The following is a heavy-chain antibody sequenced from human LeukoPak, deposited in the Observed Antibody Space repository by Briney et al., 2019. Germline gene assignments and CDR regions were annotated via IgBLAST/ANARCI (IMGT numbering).Heavy chain of an antibody. CDR2: ISYDGSNK. Sequence: GGSLRLSCAASGFTFSSYAMHWVRKATGKGLEWVAVISYDGSNKYYADSVKGRFTISRDNSKNTLYLQMNSLRAEDTAVYYCARGPERTGVGTRYYYDMGVWGQGTTVTVSS. D-gene: IGHD2-8*01. V-gene: IGHV3-30-3*01. CDR1: GFTFSSYA. CDR3: ARGPERTGVGTRYYYDMGV. J-gene: IGHJ6*02.